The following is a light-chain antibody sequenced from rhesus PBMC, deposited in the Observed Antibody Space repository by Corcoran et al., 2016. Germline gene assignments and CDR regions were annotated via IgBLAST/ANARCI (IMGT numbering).Light chain of an antibody. J-gene: IGLJ1*01. CDR3: LLYNSVAYI. V-gene: IGLV7-71*01. CDR1: TGAVPSGNY. CDR2: KTR. Sequence: HAVVTQEPSLTVSSEGTVTLTCGSSTGAVPSGNYPHWFQQKPGQAPRGLIYKTRRKHAWTPARFAGSLAGGKAAMTLSGAQPEAEAEYYCLLYNSVAYIFGAGTRLTVL.